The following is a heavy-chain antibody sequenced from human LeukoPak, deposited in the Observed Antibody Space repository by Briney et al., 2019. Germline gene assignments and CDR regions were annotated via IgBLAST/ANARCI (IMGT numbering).Heavy chain of an antibody. CDR1: GFTFSGFW. J-gene: IGHJ4*02. CDR3: ARDWVYKIDY. Sequence: GGSLRLSCAVSGFTFSGFWMSWSCQAPGKGLEWVASINSDGSEGYYADVVKGRFTISRDNAKNSLYLQINSLRAEDTAVYYCARDWVYKIDYWGRGTLVTVSS. V-gene: IGHV3-7*03. CDR2: INSDGSEG. D-gene: IGHD5-24*01.